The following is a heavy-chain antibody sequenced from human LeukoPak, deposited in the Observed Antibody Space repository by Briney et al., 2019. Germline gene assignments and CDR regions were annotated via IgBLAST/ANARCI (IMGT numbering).Heavy chain of an antibody. CDR3: ARRRYSNTWFDY. CDR2: IDPSDSYT. Sequence: GESLKISCKGSGYSFTSYWISWVRQMPGKGLEWVGRIDPSDSYTNYSPSFQGHVTISTDKSISTAYLQWSSLKASDTAIYYCARRRYSNTWFDYWGQGTLVTVSS. J-gene: IGHJ4*02. CDR1: GYSFTSYW. D-gene: IGHD6-13*01. V-gene: IGHV5-10-1*01.